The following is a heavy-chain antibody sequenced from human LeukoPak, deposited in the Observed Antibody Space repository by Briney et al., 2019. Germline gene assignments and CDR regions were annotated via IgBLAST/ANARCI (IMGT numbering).Heavy chain of an antibody. Sequence: GGSLRLSCTASGFTSGDYWMSWLRQAPGKGLEWVINISPDGREKYFVDSVKGRFTISRDKAKNSLYLQMNSLRAEDTAVYYCARDGSGWSVYWGQGTLVTVSS. J-gene: IGHJ4*02. CDR1: GFTSGDYW. V-gene: IGHV3-7*01. CDR2: ISPDGREK. CDR3: ARDGSGWSVY. D-gene: IGHD6-19*01.